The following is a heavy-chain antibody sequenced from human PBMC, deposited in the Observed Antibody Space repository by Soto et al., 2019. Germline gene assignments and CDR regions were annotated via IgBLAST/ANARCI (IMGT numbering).Heavy chain of an antibody. D-gene: IGHD3-16*01. Sequence: QITLKESGPTLVKPTQTLTLTCTFSGFSLTTRGVGVGWIRHPPGKSLECLALIYWDDDKRYSPSLQSRLSITKDTSKNQVVLTMTNVDPVDTATYYCAHIPNYYQYAWFYPWGQGNLVSVSS. CDR3: AHIPNYYQYAWFYP. CDR1: GFSLTTRGVG. J-gene: IGHJ5*02. V-gene: IGHV2-5*02. CDR2: IYWDDDK.